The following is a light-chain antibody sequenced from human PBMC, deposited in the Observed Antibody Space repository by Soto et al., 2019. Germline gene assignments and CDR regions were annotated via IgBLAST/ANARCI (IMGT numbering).Light chain of an antibody. V-gene: IGLV1-40*01. J-gene: IGLJ1*01. Sequence: QSVLTQPPSVSGAPGQRVTISCTGSSSNIGAGYDVHWYQQLPGTAPKLLIYGNSNRPSGVPDRFSGSKSGTSASLAITGVQAEDEADYYCQSYDSSLSGKVFGTGTKVTVL. CDR3: QSYDSSLSGKV. CDR1: SSNIGAGYD. CDR2: GNS.